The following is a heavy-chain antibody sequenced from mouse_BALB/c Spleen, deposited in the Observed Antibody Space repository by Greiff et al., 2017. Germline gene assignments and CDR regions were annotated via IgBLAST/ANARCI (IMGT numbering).Heavy chain of an antibody. D-gene: IGHD1-1*01. CDR2: ISSGSSTI. V-gene: IGHV5-17*02. CDR1: GFTFSSFG. J-gene: IGHJ4*01. Sequence: EVKLVESGGGLVQPGGSRKLSCAASGFTFSSFGMHWVRQAPEKGLEWVAYISSGSSTIYYADTVKGRFTISRDNPKNTLFLQMTSLRSEDTAMYYCARHGSSYNYYAMDYWGQGTAVTVSS. CDR3: ARHGSSYNYYAMDY.